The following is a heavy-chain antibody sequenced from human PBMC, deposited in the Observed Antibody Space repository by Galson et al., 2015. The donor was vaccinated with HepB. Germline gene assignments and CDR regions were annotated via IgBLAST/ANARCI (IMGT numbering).Heavy chain of an antibody. Sequence: SLRLSCAASGFSFNTYTMKWVRQVPGKGLEWVSTIGSSSGYIYYTSSVKGRFTISRDNAKNSLYLQLTRLRVEDTAIYYCAKALERDWQNDVFPSYHPLSDWGRGTLVTVSS. CDR2: IGSSSGYI. CDR1: GFSFNTYT. V-gene: IGHV3-21*06. CDR3: AKALERDWQNDVFPSYHPLSD. J-gene: IGHJ4*02. D-gene: IGHD3-9*01.